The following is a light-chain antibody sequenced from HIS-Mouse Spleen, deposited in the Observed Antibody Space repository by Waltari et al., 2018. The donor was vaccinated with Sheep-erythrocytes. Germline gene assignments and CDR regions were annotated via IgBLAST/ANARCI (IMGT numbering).Light chain of an antibody. CDR2: GNT. V-gene: IGLV1-44*01. CDR3: AAWDDSLNGPV. J-gene: IGLJ3*02. Sequence: QSVLTQPPSASGTPGQRVTISCSGSSSNIGSNPVNWYQQLPGTAPKLLSYGNTQRPSGVPDRFSGSKSGTSASLAISGLQSEDEADYYCAAWDDSLNGPVFGGGTKLTVL. CDR1: SSNIGSNP.